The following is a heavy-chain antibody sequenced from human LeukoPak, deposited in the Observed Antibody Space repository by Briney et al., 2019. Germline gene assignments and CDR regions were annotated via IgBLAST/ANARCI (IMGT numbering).Heavy chain of an antibody. CDR3: ARPPAGTSAGLYGMDV. D-gene: IGHD6-13*01. CDR2: INPSGGST. CDR1: GYTFTSYY. V-gene: IGHV1-46*01. Sequence: ASVKVSCKASGYTFTSYYMHWVRQAPGQGLEWMGIINPSGGSTSYAQKFQGRVTMTRDTSTSTVCMELSSLRSEDTAVYYCARPPAGTSAGLYGMDVWGQGTTVTVSS. J-gene: IGHJ6*02.